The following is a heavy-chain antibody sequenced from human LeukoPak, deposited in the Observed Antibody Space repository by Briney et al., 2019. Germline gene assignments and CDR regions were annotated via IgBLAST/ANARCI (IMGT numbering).Heavy chain of an antibody. V-gene: IGHV3-23*01. CDR2: ISGSGGST. J-gene: IGHJ4*02. CDR3: AKDGILTGYYSYLTDY. Sequence: GGTLRLSCAASGFTFSSYGVSWVRQAPGKGLEWVSAISGSGGSTYYADSVKGRFTISRDNSKNTLYLQMNSLRAEDTAVYYCAKDGILTGYYSYLTDYWGQGTLVTVSS. D-gene: IGHD3-9*01. CDR1: GFTFSSYG.